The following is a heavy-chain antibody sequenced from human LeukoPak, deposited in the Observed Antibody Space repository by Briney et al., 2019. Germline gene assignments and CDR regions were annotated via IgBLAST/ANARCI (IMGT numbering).Heavy chain of an antibody. D-gene: IGHD6-13*01. Sequence: GGSLRLSCAASGFTFSSYSMNWVRQAPGKGLEWVSSISSSSSYIYYADSVKGRFTISRDNAKNSLYLQMNSLRAEDTAVYYCAREGIAAAGPLFDYWGQGTLVTVSS. CDR1: GFTFSSYS. V-gene: IGHV3-21*01. CDR2: ISSSSSYI. J-gene: IGHJ4*02. CDR3: AREGIAAAGPLFDY.